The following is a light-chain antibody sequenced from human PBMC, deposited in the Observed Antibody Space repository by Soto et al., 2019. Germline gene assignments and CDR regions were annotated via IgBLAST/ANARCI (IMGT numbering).Light chain of an antibody. CDR1: QGVINN. CDR3: QQYNIWPPLT. CDR2: AAS. Sequence: EIVMTQSPATLSVSPGERATLSCRASQGVINNLAWYQQKPGQAPRLLIYAASTRATGIPARFSGSGSGTEFTLTISSLQSEDFAVYYCQQYNIWPPLTFGGGTKVEIK. J-gene: IGKJ4*01. V-gene: IGKV3-15*01.